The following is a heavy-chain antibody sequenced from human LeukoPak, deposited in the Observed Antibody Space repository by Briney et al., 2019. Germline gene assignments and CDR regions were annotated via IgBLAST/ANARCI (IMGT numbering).Heavy chain of an antibody. CDR2: INSDGSST. J-gene: IGHJ4*02. D-gene: IGHD3-22*01. CDR1: GFTFSSYW. CDR3: ARVGYYDSSGYCYDY. V-gene: IGHV3-74*01. Sequence: PGGSLRLSRAASGFTFSSYWMHWVRQAPGKGLVWVSRINSDGSSTSYADSVKGRFTISRDNAKNTLYLQMNSLRAEDTAVYYCARVGYYDSSGYCYDYWGQGTLVTVSS.